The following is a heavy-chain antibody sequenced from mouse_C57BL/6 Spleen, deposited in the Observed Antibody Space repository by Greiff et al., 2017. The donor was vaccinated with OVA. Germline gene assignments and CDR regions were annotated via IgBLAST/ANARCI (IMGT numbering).Heavy chain of an antibody. CDR2: INPYNGGT. V-gene: IGHV1-19*01. J-gene: IGHJ3*01. D-gene: IGHD3-3*01. CDR3: ARGTGEFAY. CDR1: GYTFTDYY. Sequence: VQLQQSGPVLVKPGASVKMSCKASGYTFTDYYMNWVKQSHGKSLEWIGVINPYNGGTSYNQKFKGKATLTVDKSSSTAYMELNSLTSEDSAGYYCARGTGEFAYWGQGTLVTVSA.